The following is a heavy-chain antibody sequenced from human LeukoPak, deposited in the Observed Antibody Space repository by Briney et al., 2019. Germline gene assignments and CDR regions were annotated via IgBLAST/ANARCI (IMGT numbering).Heavy chain of an antibody. CDR1: GFTFTTYW. D-gene: IGHD3-22*01. V-gene: IGHV3-7*01. J-gene: IGHJ3*02. CDR3: ARPYYDSSGFHAFDI. Sequence: GGSLRLSCAASGFTFTTYWMTWVRQAPGKGLEWVANINQDGTEKYYVDSVKGRFTISRDNAKNSLYLQMNSLRAEDTAVYYCARPYYDSSGFHAFDIWGQGTMVTVSS. CDR2: INQDGTEK.